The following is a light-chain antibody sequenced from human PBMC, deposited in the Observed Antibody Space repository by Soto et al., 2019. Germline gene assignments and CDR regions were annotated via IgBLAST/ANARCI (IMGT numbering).Light chain of an antibody. CDR2: ENN. J-gene: IGLJ3*02. CDR3: GTWDSSLSAGV. CDR1: SSNIGNNY. V-gene: IGLV1-51*01. Sequence: QAVVTQPPSVSAAPGQKVTISCSGSSSNIGNNYVSWYQQLPGTAPKLLIYENNKRPSGIRDRFSGSKSATSATLGITGLQTGDEADYYCGTWDSSLSAGVFGGGTKLTVL.